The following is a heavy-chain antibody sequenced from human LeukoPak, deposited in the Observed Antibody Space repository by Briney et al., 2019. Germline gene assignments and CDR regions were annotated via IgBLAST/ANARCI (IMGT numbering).Heavy chain of an antibody. CDR2: IIPILGIA. CDR3: ARNPAGNGMDV. D-gene: IGHD6-13*01. CDR1: GNSITSYY. Sequence: SVKVSCKASGNSITSYYMHWVRQAPGQGLEWMGRIIPILGIANYAQKFQGRVTITADKSTSTAYMELSSLRSEDTAVCYCARNPAGNGMDVWGQGTTVTVSS. V-gene: IGHV1-69*02. J-gene: IGHJ6*02.